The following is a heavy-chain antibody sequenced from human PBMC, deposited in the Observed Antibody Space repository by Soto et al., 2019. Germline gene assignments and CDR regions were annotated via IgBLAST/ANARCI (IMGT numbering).Heavy chain of an antibody. CDR1: GFSFSSYA. J-gene: IGHJ4*02. Sequence: EVQLLDSGGGLVQPGGSLRLSCAASGFSFSSYAMGWVRQAPGKGLEWVSSISGSGSGTYYAESVKGRFTISRDNSKNTLYLQMNSLRVEDTAVYYCAKKKPPGVVGFDYWGQGTLVTVSS. CDR2: ISGSGSGT. CDR3: AKKKPPGVVGFDY. V-gene: IGHV3-23*01. D-gene: IGHD3-3*01.